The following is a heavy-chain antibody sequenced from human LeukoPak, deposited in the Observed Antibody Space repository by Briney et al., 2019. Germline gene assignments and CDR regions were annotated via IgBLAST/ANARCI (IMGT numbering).Heavy chain of an antibody. Sequence: SETLSLTCTVSGGSISSGDYYWSWIRQPPGKGLEWIGSVYFDGGTHYNPSLQGRVTISVDASKNQFSLRLSSVTAADTALYYCARDHYYDGRGRFDPWGQGTLVTVSS. CDR2: VYFDGGT. CDR1: GGSISSGDYY. V-gene: IGHV4-39*07. J-gene: IGHJ5*02. D-gene: IGHD3-16*01. CDR3: ARDHYYDGRGRFDP.